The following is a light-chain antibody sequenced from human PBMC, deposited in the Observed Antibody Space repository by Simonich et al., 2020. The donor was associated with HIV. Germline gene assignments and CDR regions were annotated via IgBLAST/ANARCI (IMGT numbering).Light chain of an antibody. Sequence: QSALTQPASVAGALGQSITISCTGTSSDVGSYNLVSWYQQDPGKAPKIMIYEGSKRPSGVSNRFSGSKSGNTASLTISGLQAEDEADYYCCSYAGSDTVLFGGGTRLTVL. CDR1: SSDVGSYNL. V-gene: IGLV2-23*01. J-gene: IGLJ2*01. CDR2: EGS. CDR3: CSYAGSDTVL.